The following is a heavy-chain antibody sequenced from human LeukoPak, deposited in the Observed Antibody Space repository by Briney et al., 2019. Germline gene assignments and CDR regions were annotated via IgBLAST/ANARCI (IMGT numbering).Heavy chain of an antibody. Sequence: PGGSLRLSCAASGFTFNSYAMSWVRQAPGKGLEWVSAISGSGGSTYYADSVKGRFTISRDNSKNTLYLQMNSLRAEDTAVYYCAKVGYSSSCLDYWGQGTLVTVSS. CDR2: ISGSGGST. J-gene: IGHJ4*02. CDR1: GFTFNSYA. V-gene: IGHV3-23*01. CDR3: AKVGYSSSCLDY. D-gene: IGHD6-13*01.